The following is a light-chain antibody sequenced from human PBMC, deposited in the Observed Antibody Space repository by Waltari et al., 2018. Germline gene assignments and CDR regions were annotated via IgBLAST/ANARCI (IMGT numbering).Light chain of an antibody. Sequence: QSALTQPASVSGSPGKSITISCTGTSSDVGGYNYVSWYQQHPGKAPKLMIYDVSNRPSGVSNRFSGSKSGNTASLTISGLQVEDEADYYCSSYISSSTLELFGGGTSLTVL. V-gene: IGLV2-14*03. CDR1: SSDVGGYNY. J-gene: IGLJ2*01. CDR3: SSYISSSTLEL. CDR2: DVS.